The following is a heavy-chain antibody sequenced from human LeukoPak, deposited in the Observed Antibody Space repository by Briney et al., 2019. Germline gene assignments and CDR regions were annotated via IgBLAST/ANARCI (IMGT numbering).Heavy chain of an antibody. CDR3: ASWRRGYSYGTIDH. D-gene: IGHD5-18*01. J-gene: IGHJ4*02. CDR1: GGSISSYY. V-gene: IGHV4-59*08. CDR2: IYYSGST. Sequence: SETLSLTCTVSGGSISSYYWGWIRQPPGKGLEWIGYIYYSGSTNYNPSLKSRVTISVDTSKNQFSLKLSSVTAADTAVYYCASWRRGYSYGTIDHWGQGTLVTVSS.